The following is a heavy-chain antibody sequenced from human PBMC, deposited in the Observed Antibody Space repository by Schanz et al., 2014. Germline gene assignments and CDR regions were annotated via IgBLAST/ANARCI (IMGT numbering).Heavy chain of an antibody. CDR2: ISGNSGII. Sequence: EVQLVESGGGLVQPGRSLRLSCAASGFTFDNYAMHWVRQAPGKGLEWVSGISGNSGIIGYADSVKGRCTVSRDNAKNSLYLQMNSLRAEDTALYYCAKVRSGDRTIVVSDAFDIWGQGTMVTVSS. CDR1: GFTFDNYA. D-gene: IGHD3-22*01. CDR3: AKVRSGDRTIVVSDAFDI. J-gene: IGHJ3*02. V-gene: IGHV3-9*01.